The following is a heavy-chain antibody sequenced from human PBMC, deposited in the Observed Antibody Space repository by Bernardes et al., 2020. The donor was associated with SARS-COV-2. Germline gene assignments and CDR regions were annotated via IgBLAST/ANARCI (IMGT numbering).Heavy chain of an antibody. D-gene: IGHD1-1*01. CDR2: ISSSSAIT. Sequence: GSLRLSCAASGFIFSNYAMNWVRQAPGKGLEWVAFISSSSAITFYADSVQGRFTISRDNAKNTLFLEMHSLRAEDTGVYYCARDVVGKDDFWGQGTLVTVSS. V-gene: IGHV3-21*06. CDR3: ARDVVGKDDF. J-gene: IGHJ4*02. CDR1: GFIFSNYA.